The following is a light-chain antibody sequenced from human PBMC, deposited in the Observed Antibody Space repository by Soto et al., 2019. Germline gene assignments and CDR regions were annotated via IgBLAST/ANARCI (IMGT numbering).Light chain of an antibody. CDR1: QSVRSNY. J-gene: IGKJ3*01. CDR3: QQYGSSYT. Sequence: EIVLTQSPGTLSLSPGERATLSCRASQSVRSNYLGWYQQQPGQAPRLLIYGTSTRATGIPDRFSGSGSGTDFTLTISRLEPEDFAVYYCQQYGSSYTFGPGTKVEIK. V-gene: IGKV3-20*01. CDR2: GTS.